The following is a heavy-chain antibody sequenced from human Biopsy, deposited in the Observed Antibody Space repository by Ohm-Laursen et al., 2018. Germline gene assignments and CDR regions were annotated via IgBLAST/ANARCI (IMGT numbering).Heavy chain of an antibody. CDR3: ARHDGNGPFALDS. Sequence: GTLSLTCIVSGGSISSGSNYWAWIRQPPGKGLEWIGSVYHSGTTYYSPSLKSRVTISVDTSKNQLSLKVTSVTAADAAAYYCARHDGNGPFALDSWGQGTLVTVSS. V-gene: IGHV4-39*01. J-gene: IGHJ4*02. CDR1: GGSISSGSNY. CDR2: VYHSGTT. D-gene: IGHD5-24*01.